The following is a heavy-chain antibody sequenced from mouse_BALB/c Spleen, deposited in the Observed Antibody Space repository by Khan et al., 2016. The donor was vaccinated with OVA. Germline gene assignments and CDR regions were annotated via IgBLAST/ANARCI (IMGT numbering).Heavy chain of an antibody. J-gene: IGHJ4*01. V-gene: IGHV3-2*02. CDR1: GYSITSDYA. CDR2: LSSSGST. CDR3: ARDGSRYNYAMDY. D-gene: IGHD2-3*01. Sequence: EVQLQESGPGLVKPSQSLSLTCPVTGYSITSDYAWNWIRQFPGNKLEWMGYLSSSGSTNYTPALKSRISITRDTSKNQFFLQLNSVTTEDTATYYCARDGSRYNYAMDYWGQGTSVTVSS.